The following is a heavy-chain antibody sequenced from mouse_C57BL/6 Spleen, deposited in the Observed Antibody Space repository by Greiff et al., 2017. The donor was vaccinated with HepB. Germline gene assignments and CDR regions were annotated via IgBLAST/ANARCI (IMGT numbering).Heavy chain of an antibody. CDR2: IYPRSGNT. V-gene: IGHV1-81*01. CDR1: GYTFTSYG. D-gene: IGHD1-1*01. Sequence: QVHLKQSGAELARPGASVKLSCKASGYTFTSYGISWVKQRTGQGLEWIGEIYPRSGNTYYNEKFKGKATLTADKSSSTAYMELRSLTSEDSAVYFCASYYYGSSYDAMDYWGQGTSVTVSS. CDR3: ASYYYGSSYDAMDY. J-gene: IGHJ4*01.